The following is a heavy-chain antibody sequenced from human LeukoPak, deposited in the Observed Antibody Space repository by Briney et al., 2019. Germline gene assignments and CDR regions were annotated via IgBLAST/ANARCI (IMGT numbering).Heavy chain of an antibody. CDR1: GGSISSYY. Sequence: SETLSLTCTVSGGSISSYYWSWIRQPAGKGLEWIGRIYTSGSTNYNPSLKSRVTISVDTSKNQFSLKLSSVTAADTAVYYCARDGLRYYDSSGYYFDYWGQGTLVTVSS. D-gene: IGHD3-22*01. CDR3: ARDGLRYYDSSGYYFDY. CDR2: IYTSGST. J-gene: IGHJ4*02. V-gene: IGHV4-4*07.